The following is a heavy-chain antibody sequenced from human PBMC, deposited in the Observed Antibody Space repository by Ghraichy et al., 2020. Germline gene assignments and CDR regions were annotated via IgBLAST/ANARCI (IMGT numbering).Heavy chain of an antibody. Sequence: GGSLRLSCAASGFTFSPYWMSWVRQAPGKGLEWVATINGHGSERYYVDSVKGRFTISRDNAWNSVYLQMSSLRAEDTGIYYCARENYGRFDCWGQGTVVTVSS. J-gene: IGHJ4*02. V-gene: IGHV3-7*01. CDR3: ARENYGRFDC. D-gene: IGHD4-17*01. CDR1: GFTFSPYW. CDR2: INGHGSER.